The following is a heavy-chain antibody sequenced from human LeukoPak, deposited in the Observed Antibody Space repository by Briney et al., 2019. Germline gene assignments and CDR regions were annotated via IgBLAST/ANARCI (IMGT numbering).Heavy chain of an antibody. CDR3: ASSPPTRDDYVWGSYRYPLTELTIDY. D-gene: IGHD3-16*02. CDR2: IYYSGST. J-gene: IGHJ4*02. Sequence: PSETLSLTCTVSGGSISSYYWSWIRQPPGKGLEWIGYIYYSGSTNYNPSLKSRVTISVDTSKNQFSLKLSSVTAADTAVYYCASSPPTRDDYVWGSYRYPLTELTIDYWGQGTLVTVSS. V-gene: IGHV4-59*08. CDR1: GGSISSYY.